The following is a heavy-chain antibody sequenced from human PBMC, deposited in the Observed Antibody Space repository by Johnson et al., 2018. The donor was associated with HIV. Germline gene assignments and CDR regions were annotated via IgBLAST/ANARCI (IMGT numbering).Heavy chain of an antibody. CDR1: GFTVSTYY. Sequence: VQLVESGGGLIQPGGSLRLSCAASGFTVSTYYMTWVRQASGKGLELVSLLYSSGKTYYADSVKGRFTISRDNSKNTLYLQMNSLRIEDTAVYYCARDRFGSGRPNAFELWGQGTMVTVSS. J-gene: IGHJ3*01. CDR2: LYSSGKT. CDR3: ARDRFGSGRPNAFEL. V-gene: IGHV3-66*03. D-gene: IGHD3-10*01.